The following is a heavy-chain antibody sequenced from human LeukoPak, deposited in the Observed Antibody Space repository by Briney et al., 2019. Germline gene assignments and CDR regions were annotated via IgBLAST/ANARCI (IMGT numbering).Heavy chain of an antibody. CDR3: ARDRFQFLEWLLHYYYYMDV. D-gene: IGHD3-3*01. Sequence: GGSLRLSCAASGFTFSNYWMHWVRQAPGKGLEWVSYISSSGSTIYYADSVKGRFTISRDNAKNSLYLQMNSLRAEDTAVYYCARDRFQFLEWLLHYYYYMDVWGKGTTVTVSS. J-gene: IGHJ6*03. V-gene: IGHV3-11*04. CDR1: GFTFSNYW. CDR2: ISSSGSTI.